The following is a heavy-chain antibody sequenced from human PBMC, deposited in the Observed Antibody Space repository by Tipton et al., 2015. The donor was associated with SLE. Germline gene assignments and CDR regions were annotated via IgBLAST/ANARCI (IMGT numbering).Heavy chain of an antibody. CDR2: IHNSGGA. V-gene: IGHV4-59*12. CDR1: GGSMSSDY. CDR3: ARERSSSVEY. Sequence: TLSLTCTVTGGSMSSDYWTWIRQPPGKGLEWIGYIHNSGGANYNPSLKSRITISVDTSKNQFSLNLSSVTAADTAVYYCARERSSSVEYWGQGTLVTVSS. D-gene: IGHD6-6*01. J-gene: IGHJ4*02.